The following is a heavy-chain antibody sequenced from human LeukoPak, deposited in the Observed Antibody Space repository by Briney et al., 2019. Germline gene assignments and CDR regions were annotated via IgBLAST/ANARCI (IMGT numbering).Heavy chain of an antibody. CDR2: IIPIFGTA. Sequence: ASVMVSCKASGGTFSSYAISWVRQAPGQGLEWMGGIIPIFGTANYAQKFQGRVTITADKSTSTAYMELSSLRSEDTAVYYCARGVGGRITMVRGVHNWFDPWGQGTLVTVSS. V-gene: IGHV1-69*06. D-gene: IGHD3-10*01. CDR3: ARGVGGRITMVRGVHNWFDP. CDR1: GGTFSSYA. J-gene: IGHJ5*02.